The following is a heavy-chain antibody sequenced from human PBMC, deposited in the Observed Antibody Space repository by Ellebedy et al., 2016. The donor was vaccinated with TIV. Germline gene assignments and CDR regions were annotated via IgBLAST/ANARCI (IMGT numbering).Heavy chain of an antibody. V-gene: IGHV4-34*01. CDR1: GGSFSGYY. CDR3: ARVRRIHYYDSSGYKPGAKIFDY. J-gene: IGHJ4*02. D-gene: IGHD3-22*01. Sequence: SETLSLTXAVYGGSFSGYYWSWIRQPPGKGLEWIGEINHSGSTNYNPSLKSRVTISVDTSKNQFSLKLSSVTAADTAVYYCARVRRIHYYDSSGYKPGAKIFDYWGQGTLVTVSS. CDR2: INHSGST.